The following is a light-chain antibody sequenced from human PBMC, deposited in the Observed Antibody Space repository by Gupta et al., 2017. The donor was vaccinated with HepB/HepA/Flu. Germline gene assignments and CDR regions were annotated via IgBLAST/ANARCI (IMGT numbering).Light chain of an antibody. Sequence: DIPLTQSPSPVSASVGDRVTITCRASQDIRTWLAWYQQKPGRAPKLLMYAASTVQRGVSSRFSGSGSGTDFTLTISSLQAEDLATYYCQEANRFPLTFGGGTKVEIK. CDR3: QEANRFPLT. J-gene: IGKJ4*01. CDR1: QDIRTW. CDR2: AAS. V-gene: IGKV1D-12*01.